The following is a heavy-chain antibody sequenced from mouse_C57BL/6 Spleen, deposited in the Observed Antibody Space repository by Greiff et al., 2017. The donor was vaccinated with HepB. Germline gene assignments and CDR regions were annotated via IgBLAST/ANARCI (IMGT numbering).Heavy chain of an antibody. CDR2: INPSSGYT. V-gene: IGHV1-4*01. J-gene: IGHJ3*01. CDR3: ARNYYGSSSWFAY. D-gene: IGHD1-1*01. Sequence: SGAELARPGASVKMSCKASGYTFTSYTMHWVKQRPGQGLEWIGYINPSSGYTKYNQKFKDKATLTADKSSSTAYMQLSSLTSEDSAVYYCARNYYGSSSWFAYWGQGTLVTVSA. CDR1: GYTFTSYT.